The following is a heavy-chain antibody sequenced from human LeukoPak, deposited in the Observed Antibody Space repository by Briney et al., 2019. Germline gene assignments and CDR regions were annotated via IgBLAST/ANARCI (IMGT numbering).Heavy chain of an antibody. V-gene: IGHV1-2*06. CDR2: INSNSGGT. J-gene: IGHJ5*02. Sequence: ASVKVSRKASGYTFTGYYMHWVRQAPGQGLEWMGRINSNSGGTNYAQKFQGRVTMTRDTSTTTAYLELTSLRSDDTAVYYCARDSQYQLPPYNWFDPWGQGTLVTVSS. CDR3: ARDSQYQLPPYNWFDP. CDR1: GYTFTGYY. D-gene: IGHD4-11*01.